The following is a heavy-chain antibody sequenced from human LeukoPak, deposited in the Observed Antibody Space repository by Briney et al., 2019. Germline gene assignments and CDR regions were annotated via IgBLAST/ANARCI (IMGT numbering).Heavy chain of an antibody. J-gene: IGHJ4*02. D-gene: IGHD2-15*01. CDR2: IRYDGSNK. CDR3: AKAPVTTCRGAFCYPFDY. CDR1: GFTFSSYG. Sequence: GGSLRLSCAASGFTFSSYGMHWVRQAPGKGLEWVAFIRYDGSNKYYADSVKGRFTISRDNSKNTLYLQMNSLRAEDTAVYYCAKAPVTTCRGAFCYPFDYWGLGTLVTVSS. V-gene: IGHV3-30*02.